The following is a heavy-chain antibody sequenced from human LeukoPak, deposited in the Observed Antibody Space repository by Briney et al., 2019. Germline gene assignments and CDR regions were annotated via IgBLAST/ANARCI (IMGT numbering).Heavy chain of an antibody. D-gene: IGHD3-10*01. CDR1: GGSISSYY. V-gene: IGHV4-59*01. J-gene: IGHJ5*02. Sequence: SETLSLTCTVSGGSISSYYWSWIRQPPGKGLEWIGYIYYSGSTNYNPSLKSRVTISLDLSKNQFSLKLTSVTAADTAVYYCARGKDYSGSGGYNWFDPWGQGTLVTVSS. CDR2: IYYSGST. CDR3: ARGKDYSGSGGYNWFDP.